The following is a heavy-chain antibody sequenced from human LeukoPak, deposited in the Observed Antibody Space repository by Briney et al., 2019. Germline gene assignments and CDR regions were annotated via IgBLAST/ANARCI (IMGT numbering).Heavy chain of an antibody. CDR1: GFTFSSYS. D-gene: IGHD6-19*01. CDR2: ISSSSSYI. CDR3: ARDAAQWLAQYYFDY. J-gene: IGHJ4*02. V-gene: IGHV3-21*01. Sequence: GGSRRLSCAASGFTFSSYSMNWVRQAPGKGLEWVSSISSSSSYIYDADSVKGRFTIYRDKAKNSVYMKMNCLRAEDTAVYYCARDAAQWLAQYYFDYWGQGTLVTVSS.